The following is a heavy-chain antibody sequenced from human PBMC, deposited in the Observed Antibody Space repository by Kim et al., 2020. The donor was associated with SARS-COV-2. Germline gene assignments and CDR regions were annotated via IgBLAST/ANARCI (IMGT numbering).Heavy chain of an antibody. J-gene: IGHJ2*01. CDR2: IYYSGST. Sequence: SETLSLTCTVSGGSISSGGYYWSWIRQHPGKGLEWIGYIYYSGSTYYNPSLKSRVTISVDTSKNQFSLKLSSVTAADTAVYYCARGGGVTTYWYFDLWGRGTLVTVSS. V-gene: IGHV4-31*03. CDR3: ARGGGVTTYWYFDL. CDR1: GGSISSGGYY. D-gene: IGHD4-17*01.